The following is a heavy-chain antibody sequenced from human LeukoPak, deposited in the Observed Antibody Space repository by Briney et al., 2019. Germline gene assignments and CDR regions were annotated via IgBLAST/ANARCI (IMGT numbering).Heavy chain of an antibody. D-gene: IGHD6-19*01. V-gene: IGHV4-4*07. J-gene: IGHJ6*01. CDR2: IYTSGTS. CDR1: GASIGLYY. Sequence: SETLSLTCTVSGASIGLYYWSWIRQPAGKGLEWIGRIYTSGTSNYSPSLKSRVTMSLALSKTQLSLKLNSVTAADTAVYYCARDRAVPHYYYGIYVSGQRTTVTVSS. CDR3: ARDRAVPHYYYGIYV.